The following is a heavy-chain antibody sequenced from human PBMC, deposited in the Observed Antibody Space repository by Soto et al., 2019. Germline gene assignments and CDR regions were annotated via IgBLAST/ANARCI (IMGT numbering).Heavy chain of an antibody. CDR1: GGSISSGGYS. Sequence: PSETLSLTCAVSGGSISSGGYSWSWIRQPPGKGLEWIGYIYDSGFTYYNPSLKSRVTISVDRSKNQFSLKLSSVTAADTAVYYCARAHYGDSGYGMDVWGQGTTVTVSS. CDR2: IYDSGFT. D-gene: IGHD4-17*01. J-gene: IGHJ6*02. V-gene: IGHV4-30-2*01. CDR3: ARAHYGDSGYGMDV.